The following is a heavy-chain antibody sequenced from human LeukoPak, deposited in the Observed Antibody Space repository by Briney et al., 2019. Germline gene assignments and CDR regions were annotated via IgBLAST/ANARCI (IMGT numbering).Heavy chain of an antibody. CDR3: AKSGFTMVRGVIWEYYYYYMDV. J-gene: IGHJ6*03. D-gene: IGHD3-10*01. CDR1: GFTFSSFG. CDR2: TRYDGSNT. Sequence: GGSLRLSCAASGFTFSSFGMHWVRQAPGKGLGWVAFTRYDGSNTYYADSVKGRFTISRDNSKNTLYLQLNSLRAEDTAVYYCAKSGFTMVRGVIWEYYYYYMDVWGKGTTVTISS. V-gene: IGHV3-30*02.